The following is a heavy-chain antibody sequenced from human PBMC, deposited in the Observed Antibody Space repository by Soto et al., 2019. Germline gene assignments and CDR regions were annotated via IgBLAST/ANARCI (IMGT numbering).Heavy chain of an antibody. CDR1: GGSISSGDYY. Sequence: PSETLSLTCTVSGGSISSGDYYWSCMRQPPGKGLEWIGYIYYSGSTYYNPSLKSRVTISVDTSKNQFSLKLSSVTAADTAVYYCAREGGYCSSTSCYNWFDPWGKGTLVTVSS. CDR3: AREGGYCSSTSCYNWFDP. V-gene: IGHV4-30-4*01. CDR2: IYYSGST. J-gene: IGHJ5*02. D-gene: IGHD2-2*01.